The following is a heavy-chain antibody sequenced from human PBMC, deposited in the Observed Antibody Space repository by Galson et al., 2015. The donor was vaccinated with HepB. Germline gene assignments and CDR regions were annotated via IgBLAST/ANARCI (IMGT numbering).Heavy chain of an antibody. J-gene: IGHJ6*03. CDR2: ISSSSSTI. V-gene: IGHV3-48*01. Sequence: SLRLSCAASGFTFSSYSMNWVRQAPGKGLEWVSYISSSSSTIYYADSVKGRFTISRDNAKNSLYLQMNSLRAEDTAVYYCARVPPRWELVLVYYYYYMDVWGKGTTVTVSS. D-gene: IGHD6-13*01. CDR1: GFTFSSYS. CDR3: ARVPPRWELVLVYYYYYMDV.